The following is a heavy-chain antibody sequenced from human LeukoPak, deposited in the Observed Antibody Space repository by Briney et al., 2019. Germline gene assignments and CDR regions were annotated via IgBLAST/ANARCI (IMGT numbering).Heavy chain of an antibody. CDR1: GDSVSSNSAA. D-gene: IGHD2/OR15-2a*01. Sequence: SQTVSLTCALSGDSVSSNSAAWHWVRQSPSRGLEWLGRTYYRSKWYNDYAVYVKSRITINPDASKNQFSLKVSSVTAADTAVYYCARGSRGMDVWGQGTTVTVFS. CDR2: TYYRSKWYN. J-gene: IGHJ6*02. CDR3: ARGSRGMDV. V-gene: IGHV6-1*01.